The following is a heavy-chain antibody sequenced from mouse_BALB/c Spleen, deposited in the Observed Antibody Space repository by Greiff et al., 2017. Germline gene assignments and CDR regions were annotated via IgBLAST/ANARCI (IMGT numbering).Heavy chain of an antibody. CDR3: ARRGMITTIDY. J-gene: IGHJ2*01. Sequence: VQLKQSGPELVKPGASVKMSCKASGYTFTSYVMHWVKQKPGQGLEWIGYINPYNDGTKYNEKFKGKATLTSDKSSSTAYMELSSLTSEDSAVYYCARRGMITTIDYWGQGTTLTVSS. CDR1: GYTFTSYV. CDR2: INPYNDGT. V-gene: IGHV1-14*01. D-gene: IGHD2-4*01.